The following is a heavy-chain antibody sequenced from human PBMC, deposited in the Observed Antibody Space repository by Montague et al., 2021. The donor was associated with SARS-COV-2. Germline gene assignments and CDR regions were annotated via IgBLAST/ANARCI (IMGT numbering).Heavy chain of an antibody. D-gene: IGHD3-3*01. Sequence: SETLSLTCTVSGGSISSYYWSWIRQPPGKGLEWIGYIYCSGSTNYNPSLKGRVTISVDTSKNQFSLKLSSVTAADTAVYYCARVSRITIFGVVGWFDPWGQGTLVTVSS. CDR2: IYCSGST. CDR1: GGSISSYY. CDR3: ARVSRITIFGVVGWFDP. J-gene: IGHJ5*02. V-gene: IGHV4-59*01.